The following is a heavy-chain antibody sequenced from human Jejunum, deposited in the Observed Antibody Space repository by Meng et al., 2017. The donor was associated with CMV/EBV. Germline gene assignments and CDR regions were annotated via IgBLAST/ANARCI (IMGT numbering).Heavy chain of an antibody. V-gene: IGHV3-23*01. CDR2: VSQGGTIT. D-gene: IGHD6-6*01. CDR1: GFTFSTYA. CDR3: AKLHPSTTSSFFDY. J-gene: IGHJ4*02. Sequence: EVQPLGSGGAFIQPGGSLRLSCAASGFTFSTYAMTWVRQAPGKGLEWVSTVSQGGTITYYADSVKGRFTISRDNSKNTLYVQMNSLRAEDTAVYYCAKLHPSTTSSFFDYWGQGTLVTVSS.